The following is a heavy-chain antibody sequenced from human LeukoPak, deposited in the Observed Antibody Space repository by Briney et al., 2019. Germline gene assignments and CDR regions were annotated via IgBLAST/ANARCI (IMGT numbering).Heavy chain of an antibody. CDR2: IYYSGST. J-gene: IGHJ3*02. CDR3: ARRRWGGAFDI. D-gene: IGHD7-27*01. V-gene: IGHV4-39*01. Sequence: SETLSLTCTVSGGSISSSSYYWGWIRQPPGKGLEWIGSIYYSGSTYYNPSLKSRVTISVDTSKNQFSLKLSSVTAADTAVYYCARRRWGGAFDIWGQGTMVTVSS. CDR1: GGSISSSSYY.